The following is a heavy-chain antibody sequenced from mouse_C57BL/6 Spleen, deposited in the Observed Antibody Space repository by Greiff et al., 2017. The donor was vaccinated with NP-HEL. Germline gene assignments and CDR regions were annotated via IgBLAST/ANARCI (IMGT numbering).Heavy chain of an antibody. CDR1: GFSLTSYG. CDR3: AGANWEKRYAMDY. J-gene: IGHJ4*01. V-gene: IGHV2-4*01. Sequence: VQLQESGPGLVQPSQSLSITCTVSGFSLTSYGVHWVRQPPGKGLEWLGVIWSGGSTDYNAAFISRLSISKDNSKSQVFFKMNSLQADDTAIYYCAGANWEKRYAMDYWGQGTSVTVSS. D-gene: IGHD4-1*01. CDR2: IWSGGST.